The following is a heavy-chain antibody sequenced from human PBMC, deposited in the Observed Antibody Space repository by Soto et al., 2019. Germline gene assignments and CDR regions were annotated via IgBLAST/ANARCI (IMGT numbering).Heavy chain of an antibody. CDR1: GLTFDDYA. CDR2: ISWNSGNI. J-gene: IGHJ4*02. V-gene: IGHV3-9*01. Sequence: EVQLVESGGGLVQPGRSLRLSCAASGLTFDDYAMHWVRQAPGKGLEWVSGISWNSGNIGYADSVKGRFTISRDNAKNTLYLQMNSLRPEDTALYYCAKDKTDGSGRTFDYWGQGTLVTVSS. D-gene: IGHD3-10*01. CDR3: AKDKTDGSGRTFDY.